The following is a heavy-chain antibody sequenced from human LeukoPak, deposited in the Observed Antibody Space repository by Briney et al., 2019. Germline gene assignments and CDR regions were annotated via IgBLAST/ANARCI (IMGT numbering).Heavy chain of an antibody. CDR2: ISSSGSII. CDR3: AREGSSGYYYADDAFDI. J-gene: IGHJ3*02. Sequence: GGSLRLSCAASGFTFSSYEMNWVRQAPGKGLEWVSYISSSGSIIYYADSVKGRFTISRDNAKNSLYLQMNSLRAEDTAVYYCAREGSSGYYYADDAFDIWGQGTMVTVSS. CDR1: GFTFSSYE. V-gene: IGHV3-48*03. D-gene: IGHD3-22*01.